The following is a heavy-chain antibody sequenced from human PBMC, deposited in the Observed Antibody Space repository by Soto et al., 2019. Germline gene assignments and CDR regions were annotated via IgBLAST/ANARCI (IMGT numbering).Heavy chain of an antibody. CDR1: GFTFSSYA. J-gene: IGHJ4*02. V-gene: IGHV3-23*01. Sequence: GGSLRLSCAASGFTFSSYAMSWVRQAPGKGLEWVSAISSSGGGTYHADSVKGRFTISRDNSKNTLYLQMNSLRAEDTAVYYCAKDSSPGSDWYLNSFAYWGQGALVTVSS. CDR3: AKDSSPGSDWYLNSFAY. D-gene: IGHD6-19*01. CDR2: ISSSGGGT.